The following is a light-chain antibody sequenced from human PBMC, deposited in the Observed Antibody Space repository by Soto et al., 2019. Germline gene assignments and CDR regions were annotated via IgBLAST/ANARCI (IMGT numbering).Light chain of an antibody. CDR2: DVT. CDR3: CSYAGSYNLGV. V-gene: IGLV2-11*01. J-gene: IGLJ3*02. Sequence: QSALTQPRSVSVSPGQSVTISCTGTSSDVGGYDFVSWYQQHPGKAPKLMIHDVTKRPSGVPDRFSGSKSGNSASLTISGLQAEDEADYYCCSYAGSYNLGVFGGGTQRTVL. CDR1: SSDVGGYDF.